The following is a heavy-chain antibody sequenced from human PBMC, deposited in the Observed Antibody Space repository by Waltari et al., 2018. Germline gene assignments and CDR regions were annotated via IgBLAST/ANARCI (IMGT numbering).Heavy chain of an antibody. CDR2: INPNSGGT. D-gene: IGHD3-22*01. CDR1: GYTFTGYY. J-gene: IGHJ4*02. V-gene: IGHV1-2*06. CDR3: ARDTGYYDSSGSYDY. Sequence: QVQLVQSGAEVKKPGASVKVSCKASGYTFTGYYMHWVRQAPGQGLEWMGRINPNSGGTNYAQKFQGRVTMTRDTSISTAYMELSRLRSDDTAVYYCARDTGYYDSSGSYDYWGQGTLVTVSS.